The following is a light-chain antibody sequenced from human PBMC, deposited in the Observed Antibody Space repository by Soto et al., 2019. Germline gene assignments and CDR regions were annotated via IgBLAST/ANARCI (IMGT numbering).Light chain of an antibody. CDR2: DTS. V-gene: IGKV3-11*01. CDR1: QSVNNY. Sequence: EIVLTQSPATLSLSPGARATLSCRASQSVNNYLAWYQQKPGQAPRLLIYDTSDRASGIPARFSGSGSGTDFTLTISSLEPEDFAVFYCQKRSVWPWTVGQGTKVDIK. CDR3: QKRSVWPWT. J-gene: IGKJ1*01.